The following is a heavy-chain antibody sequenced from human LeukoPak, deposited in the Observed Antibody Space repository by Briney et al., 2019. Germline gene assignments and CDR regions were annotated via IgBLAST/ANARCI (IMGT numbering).Heavy chain of an antibody. CDR2: ISYDGSNK. CDR3: ASGLSSGYYY. Sequence: GGSLRLSCAASGFTFSSYAMHWVRQAPGKGLEWVAVISYDGSNKYYADSVKGRFTISRDNSKNTLYLQMNSLRAEDTAVYYCASGLSSGYYYWGQGTLVTVSS. CDR1: GFTFSSYA. D-gene: IGHD3-22*01. J-gene: IGHJ4*02. V-gene: IGHV3-30*01.